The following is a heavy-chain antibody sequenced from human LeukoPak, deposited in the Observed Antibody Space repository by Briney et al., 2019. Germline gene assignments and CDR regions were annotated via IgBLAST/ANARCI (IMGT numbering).Heavy chain of an antibody. V-gene: IGHV4-34*01. Sequence: SATLSITCSDHVGSFSGYYWNWIRQPTVKGLEWIGEINHSGSTNYNASLKRRVTISVDTSQNQFSLKLSSVTAADTAVYYCARGYYGWGSHCCHMGVWGKGTTITVS. CDR3: ARGYYGWGSHCCHMGV. CDR1: VGSFSGYY. CDR2: INHSGST. J-gene: IGHJ6*03. D-gene: IGHD3-10*01.